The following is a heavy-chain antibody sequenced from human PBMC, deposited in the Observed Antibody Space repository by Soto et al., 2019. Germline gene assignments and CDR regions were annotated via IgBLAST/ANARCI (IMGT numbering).Heavy chain of an antibody. J-gene: IGHJ6*02. CDR1: GGSFSGYY. CDR3: ARVTGRYYYGMDV. V-gene: IGHV4-34*01. CDR2: INHSGST. Sequence: PSETLSLTCAVYGGSFSGYYWSWIRQPPGKGLEWIGEINHSGSTNYNPSLKSRVTTSVDTSKNQFSLKLSSVTAADTAVYYCARVTGRYYYGMDVWGQGTTVTVSS.